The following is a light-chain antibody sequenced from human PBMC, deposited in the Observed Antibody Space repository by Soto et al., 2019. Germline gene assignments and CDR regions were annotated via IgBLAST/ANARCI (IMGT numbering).Light chain of an antibody. J-gene: IGLJ2*01. V-gene: IGLV2-8*01. CDR2: EVS. Sequence: QSALTQPPSASGSPGQSVTISCTGTSSDVGGYDYVSWYQQHPGRAPKLMIYEVSKRPSGVPDRFSGSKSGNTASLTVSGRQAEDEADYYCSSYAGSNNVFGGGTQLTVL. CDR1: SSDVGGYDY. CDR3: SSYAGSNNV.